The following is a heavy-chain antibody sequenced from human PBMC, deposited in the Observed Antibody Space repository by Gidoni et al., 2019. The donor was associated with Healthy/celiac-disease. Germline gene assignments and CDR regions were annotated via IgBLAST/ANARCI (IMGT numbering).Heavy chain of an antibody. D-gene: IGHD6-13*01. V-gene: IGHV3-64D*06. CDR3: VKILSSSWYAHDY. CDR2: ISSNGGST. J-gene: IGHJ4*02. Sequence: EVQLVESGGGLVQPGGSLRLSCSASGFTFSSYAMHWVRQAPGKGLEYVSAISSNGGSTYYADSVKGRFTISRDNSKNTLYLQMSSLRAEDTAVYYCVKILSSSWYAHDYWGQGTLVTVSS. CDR1: GFTFSSYA.